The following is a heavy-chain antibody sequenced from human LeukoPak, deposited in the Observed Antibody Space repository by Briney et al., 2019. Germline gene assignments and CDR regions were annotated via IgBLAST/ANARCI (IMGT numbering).Heavy chain of an antibody. CDR2: ISGSGGST. Sequence: GGSLRLSCAASGFTFSSYAMSWVRQAPGKGLEWVSAISGSGGSTYYADSVKGRFTISRDNSKNTLYLQMNSLRAEDTAVYYCARDFWGAYRVDYFDYWGQGILVTVSS. V-gene: IGHV3-23*01. J-gene: IGHJ4*02. CDR3: ARDFWGAYRVDYFDY. CDR1: GFTFSSYA. D-gene: IGHD3-3*01.